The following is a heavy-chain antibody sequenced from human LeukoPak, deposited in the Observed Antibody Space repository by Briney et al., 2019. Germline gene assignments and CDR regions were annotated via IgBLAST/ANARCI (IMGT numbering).Heavy chain of an antibody. V-gene: IGHV1-18*01. D-gene: IGHD6-19*01. Sequence: ASVKVSCKASGYTFTSYGISWVRQAPGQGLEWMGWISAYNGNTNYAQKLQGRVTMTTDTSTSTAYMELRSLRSDDTAVYYCARDLSAIAVAGDDAFDIWGQGTMDTVSS. CDR2: ISAYNGNT. CDR1: GYTFTSYG. J-gene: IGHJ3*02. CDR3: ARDLSAIAVAGDDAFDI.